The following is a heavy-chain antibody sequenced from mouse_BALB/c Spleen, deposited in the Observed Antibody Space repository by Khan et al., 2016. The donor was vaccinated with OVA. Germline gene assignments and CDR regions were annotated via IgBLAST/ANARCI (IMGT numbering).Heavy chain of an antibody. CDR2: IDYSGYT. V-gene: IGHV3-8*02. Sequence: VQLKESGPSLVKPSQTLSLTCSVTGDSITSGYWNWIRKFPGTKLEFMGYIDYSGYTYYNASLKSRFSITRESSKYQVYLQLNSVTNEDTAAYYCARRHPYYDNYVDWYFDVWGAGTTVTVSS. CDR1: GDSITSGY. CDR3: ARRHPYYDNYVDWYFDV. D-gene: IGHD2-10*01. J-gene: IGHJ1*01.